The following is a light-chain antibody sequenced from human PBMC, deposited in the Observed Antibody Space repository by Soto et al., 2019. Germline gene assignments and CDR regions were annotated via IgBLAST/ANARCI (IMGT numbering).Light chain of an antibody. CDR3: QQCGTSPWA. Sequence: EIVLTQFPGTLSLSPGERATLSCRASQSVGRNYVAWYQQKPGQAPRVIIYAASNRASGIPDRFSGSGSGSDFTLTISRLEPEDFAVYYCQQCGTSPWAFGQGTKVEIK. CDR1: QSVGRNY. CDR2: AAS. V-gene: IGKV3-20*01. J-gene: IGKJ1*01.